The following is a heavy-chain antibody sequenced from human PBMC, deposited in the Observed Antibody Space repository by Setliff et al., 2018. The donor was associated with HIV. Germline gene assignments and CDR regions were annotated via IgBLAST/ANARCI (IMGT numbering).Heavy chain of an antibody. CDR3: ARLGGILTGTPVIDY. Sequence: SETLSLTCAVYGGSFSDYCWTWIRQSPGKGLEWMGEINHSGNTNDNPSLKSRVTISVDTSKHQFSLNLRSVTAADTAVYYCARLGGILTGTPVIDYWGQGILVTVSS. CDR2: INHSGNT. V-gene: IGHV4-34*01. D-gene: IGHD3-9*01. CDR1: GGSFSDYC. J-gene: IGHJ4*02.